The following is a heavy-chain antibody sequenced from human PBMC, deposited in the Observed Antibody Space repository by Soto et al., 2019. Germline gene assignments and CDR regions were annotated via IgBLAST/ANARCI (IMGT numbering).Heavy chain of an antibody. J-gene: IGHJ4*02. CDR2: IYYSGST. Sequence: SETLSLTCTVSGGSISSYYWSWIRQPLGKGLEWIGYIYYSGSTNYNPSLKSRVTISVDTSKNQFSLKLSSVTAADTAVYYCARHGYYDSSGYYYFDYWGQGTLVTVSS. D-gene: IGHD3-22*01. CDR1: GGSISSYY. CDR3: ARHGYYDSSGYYYFDY. V-gene: IGHV4-59*08.